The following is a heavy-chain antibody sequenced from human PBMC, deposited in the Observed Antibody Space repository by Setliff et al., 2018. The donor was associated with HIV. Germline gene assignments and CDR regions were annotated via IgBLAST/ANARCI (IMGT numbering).Heavy chain of an antibody. CDR3: AREGYYYASSGYYPYYFDH. V-gene: IGHV4-39*07. D-gene: IGHD3-22*01. CDR1: GGSISSSSYY. Sequence: SETLSLTCTVSGGSISSSSYYRGWIRQPPGRGLEWIGSIYYSGSTYYNPFLKSRVTISVDTSKNQFSLKLTSVTAADTAVYYCAREGYYYASSGYYPYYFDHWGQGILVTVSS. CDR2: IYYSGST. J-gene: IGHJ4*02.